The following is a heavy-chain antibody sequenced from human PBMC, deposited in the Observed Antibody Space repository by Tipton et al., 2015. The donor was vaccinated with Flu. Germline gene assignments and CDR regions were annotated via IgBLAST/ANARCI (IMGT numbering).Heavy chain of an antibody. CDR1: GYSINSAYY. J-gene: IGHJ4*02. CDR2: IYHSGTT. Sequence: TLSLTCRVSGYSINSAYYWGWIRQSPGKGLEWIGSIYHSGTTYYNPSLKSRLTISVDTSKNQFSLKLNSVTAADTAVYYCARHTGDSVRGVVDYWGQGTLVTVSS. D-gene: IGHD3-10*02. V-gene: IGHV4-38-2*01. CDR3: ARHTGDSVRGVVDY.